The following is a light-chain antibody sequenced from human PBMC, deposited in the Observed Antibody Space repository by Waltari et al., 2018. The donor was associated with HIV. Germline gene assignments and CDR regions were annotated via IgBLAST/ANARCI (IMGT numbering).Light chain of an antibody. CDR3: QQYKTWPLT. V-gene: IGKV3-15*01. Sequence: ETVMTQSPGTLSVSPGGRATLSCRASPNVFSDLAWYHQKPGQAPRLLLFGASKRATGVPARFRGSGSGTEFTLTITSLQSEDYGLYHCQQYKTWPLTFGQGTRVEIK. CDR2: GAS. J-gene: IGKJ1*01. CDR1: PNVFSD.